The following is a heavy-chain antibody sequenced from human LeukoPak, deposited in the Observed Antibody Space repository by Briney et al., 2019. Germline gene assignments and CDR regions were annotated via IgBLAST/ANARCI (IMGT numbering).Heavy chain of an antibody. Sequence: SETLSLTCTVSGGSISSSSYYWGWIRQPPGKGLEWIGSIYYSGSTYYNPSLKSRVTISVDTSKNQFSLKLSSVTAADTAVYYCARLSDTVVHFDYWGQGTLVTVSS. CDR1: GGSISSSSYY. J-gene: IGHJ4*02. CDR2: IYYSGST. CDR3: ARLSDTVVHFDY. D-gene: IGHD2-15*01. V-gene: IGHV4-39*01.